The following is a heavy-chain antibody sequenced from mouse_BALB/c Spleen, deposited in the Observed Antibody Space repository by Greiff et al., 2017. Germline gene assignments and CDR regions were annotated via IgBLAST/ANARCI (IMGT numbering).Heavy chain of an antibody. D-gene: IGHD2-14*01. CDR1: GYTFTSYW. J-gene: IGHJ3*01. V-gene: IGHV1-7*01. CDR3: ARGRYEVFAY. CDR2: INPSTGYT. Sequence: QVHVKQSGAELAKPGASVKMSCKASGYTFTSYWMHWVKQRPGQGLEWIGYINPSTGYTEYNQKFKDKATLTADKSSSTAYMQLSSLTSEDSAVYYCARGRYEVFAYWGQGTLVTVSA.